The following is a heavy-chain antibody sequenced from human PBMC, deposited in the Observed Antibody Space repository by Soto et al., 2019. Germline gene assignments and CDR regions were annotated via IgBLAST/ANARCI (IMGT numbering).Heavy chain of an antibody. V-gene: IGHV1-3*01. CDR2: INAGNGNT. J-gene: IGHJ6*02. CDR3: ARDRSIAVAGPNYYYGMDV. Sequence: QVQLVQSGAEVKKPGASVKVSCKASGYTFTSYAMHWVRQAPGQRLEWMGWINAGNGNTKYSQKFQGRVTITRDTSASTAYMELSSLRSEDTAVYYCARDRSIAVAGPNYYYGMDVWGQGTTVTVSS. CDR1: GYTFTSYA. D-gene: IGHD6-19*01.